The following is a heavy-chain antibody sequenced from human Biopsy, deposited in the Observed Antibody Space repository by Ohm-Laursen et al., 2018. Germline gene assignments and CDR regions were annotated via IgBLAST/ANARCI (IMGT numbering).Heavy chain of an antibody. CDR2: IYHTGCT. CDR1: GYSISSVGNY. Sequence: TLSLTCTVSGYSISSVGNYWSCIRQFPGKGPEWIAYIYHTGCTYYNPSLKSRLSIAINTSKNQFSVSLRSVTAADTAVYYCARADMVTTIVDYWGQGTLVTVSS. V-gene: IGHV4-31*03. J-gene: IGHJ4*02. D-gene: IGHD5-12*01. CDR3: ARADMVTTIVDY.